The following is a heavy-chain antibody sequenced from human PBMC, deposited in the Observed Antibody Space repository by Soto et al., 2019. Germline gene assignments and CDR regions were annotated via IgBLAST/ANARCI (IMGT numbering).Heavy chain of an antibody. V-gene: IGHV3-23*01. CDR2: ISGSGGST. CDR1: GFTFSSNA. CDR3: AKGHSYGLYHQEYYYGMDV. Sequence: GGSLRLSCAASGFTFSSNAMSWVRQAPGKGLEWVSAISGSGGSTYYADSVKGRFTISRDNSKNTLYLQMNSLRAEDTAVYYCAKGHSYGLYHQEYYYGMDVWGQVTTFTLS. D-gene: IGHD5-18*01. J-gene: IGHJ6*02.